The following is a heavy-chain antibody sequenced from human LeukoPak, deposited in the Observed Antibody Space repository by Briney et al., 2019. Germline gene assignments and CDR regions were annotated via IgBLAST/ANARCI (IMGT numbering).Heavy chain of an antibody. CDR3: ATSVGFYDTSGYYPL. J-gene: IGHJ4*02. Sequence: GGSLRLSCAASGFTFSSYGMHWVRQAPGKGLEWVAFVRNDGSNTYYVDSLKGRFTISRDNPKGTVYLQMNSLRAEDSAVYYWATSVGFYDTSGYYPLWGQGTLVTVSS. CDR1: GFTFSSYG. V-gene: IGHV3-30*02. D-gene: IGHD3-22*01. CDR2: VRNDGSNT.